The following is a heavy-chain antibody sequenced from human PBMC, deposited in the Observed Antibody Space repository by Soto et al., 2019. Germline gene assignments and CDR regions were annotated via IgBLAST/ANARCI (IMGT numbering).Heavy chain of an antibody. D-gene: IGHD3-3*01. J-gene: IGHJ3*02. V-gene: IGHV3-30*18. Sequence: PGGSLRLSCAASGFTFSSYGMHWVRQAPGKGLEWVAVISYDGSNKYYADSVKGRFTISRDNSKNTLYLQMNSLRAEDTAVYYCANRTTIFERNDAFDIWGQGTMVTVSS. CDR2: ISYDGSNK. CDR3: ANRTTIFERNDAFDI. CDR1: GFTFSSYG.